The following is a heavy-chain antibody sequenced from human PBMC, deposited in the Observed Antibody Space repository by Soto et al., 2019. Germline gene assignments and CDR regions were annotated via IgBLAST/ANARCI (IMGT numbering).Heavy chain of an antibody. J-gene: IGHJ6*02. Sequence: GGSLRLSCAASGFTFSSYGTHWVRQAPGKGLEWVAVIWYDGSNKYYADSVKGRFTISRDNSKNTLYLQMNSLRAEDTAVYYCARDSQTRYYYYGMDVWGQGTTVTVSS. V-gene: IGHV3-33*01. CDR1: GFTFSSYG. CDR3: ARDSQTRYYYYGMDV. CDR2: IWYDGSNK.